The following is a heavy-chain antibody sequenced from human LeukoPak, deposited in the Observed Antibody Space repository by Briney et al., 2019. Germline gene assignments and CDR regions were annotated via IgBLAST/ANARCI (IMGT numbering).Heavy chain of an antibody. CDR3: APGGDYCSSSSCPS. V-gene: IGHV3-49*03. CDR2: IRSEFYGGTT. CDR1: GFTFGDYA. Sequence: GGSLRLSCTTSGFTFGDYAMSWFRQAPGKGLEWVGFIRSEFYGGTTEYAASVKGRFTISRDDSKNIAYLQMKSLKTEDTAVYYCAPGGDYCSSSSCPSWGQGTIVTVSS. J-gene: IGHJ3*01. D-gene: IGHD2-2*01.